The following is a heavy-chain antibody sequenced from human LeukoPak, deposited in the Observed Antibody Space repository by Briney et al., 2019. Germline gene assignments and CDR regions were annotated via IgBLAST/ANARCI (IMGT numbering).Heavy chain of an antibody. CDR1: GFTFSSYG. D-gene: IGHD3-3*01. J-gene: IGHJ4*02. Sequence: GGSLRLSCAASGFTFSSYGMHWARQAPGKGLEWVAVIWYDGSNKYYADSAKGRFTISRDNSKNTLYLQMNSLRAEDTAVYYCARDGSKDDFPDYWGQGTLVTVSS. CDR2: IWYDGSNK. V-gene: IGHV3-33*01. CDR3: ARDGSKDDFPDY.